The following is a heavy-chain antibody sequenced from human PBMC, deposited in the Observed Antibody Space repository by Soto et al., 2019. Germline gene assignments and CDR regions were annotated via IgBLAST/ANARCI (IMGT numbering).Heavy chain of an antibody. CDR2: IYSGGLT. D-gene: IGHD2-15*01. CDR1: KLTVGSSY. V-gene: IGHV3-53*01. J-gene: IGHJ4*02. CDR3: ASSAGFCSGGSCYDY. Sequence: GSLRLSCAASKLTVGSSYMTWVRQAPGKRLEWVSVIYSGGLTYYADSVKGRFTISRDTSKNTLYLQMNTLRADDTAVYYCASSAGFCSGGSCYDYWGQGTLVTVSS.